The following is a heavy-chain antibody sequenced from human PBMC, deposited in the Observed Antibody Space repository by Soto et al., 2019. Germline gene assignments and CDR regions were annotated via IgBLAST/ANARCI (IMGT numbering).Heavy chain of an antibody. CDR1: GYTFSSYD. Sequence: QVQLVQSGAEVKKPGASVKVSCKASGYTFSSYDINWVRQATGQGLEWMGWMNPNSGNTGYAQKFQGRVTMTRNTPISTAYMELSSLRSEDTAVYYCARGTSLTGTTPRTYYFDYWGQGTLVTVSS. CDR3: ARGTSLTGTTPRTYYFDY. D-gene: IGHD1-20*01. CDR2: MNPNSGNT. V-gene: IGHV1-8*01. J-gene: IGHJ4*02.